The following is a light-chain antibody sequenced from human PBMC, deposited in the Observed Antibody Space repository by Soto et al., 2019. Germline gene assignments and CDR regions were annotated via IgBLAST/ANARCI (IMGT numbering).Light chain of an antibody. Sequence: QSALTQPASVSGSPGQSITISCTGTSSDVCGYNYVSWYQQHPGKAPKLMMYDVSNRPSGVSNRFSGSKSGNTASLTISRRQAEDEADYFCSSDTRISTRFLAFGSGTKLTVL. CDR3: SSDTRISTRFLA. CDR2: DVS. CDR1: SSDVCGYNY. J-gene: IGLJ1*01. V-gene: IGLV2-14*01.